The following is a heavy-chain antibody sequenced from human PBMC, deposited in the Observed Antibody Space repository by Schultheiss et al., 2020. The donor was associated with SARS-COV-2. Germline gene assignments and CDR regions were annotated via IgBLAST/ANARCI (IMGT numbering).Heavy chain of an antibody. J-gene: IGHJ1*01. CDR1: GFTVSSNY. CDR2: ISYDGSNK. CDR3: ARIHPTVVTPAEDA. V-gene: IGHV3-30*03. D-gene: IGHD4-23*01. Sequence: GGSLRLSCTASGFTVSSNYMSWVRQAPGKGLEWVALISYDGSNKFSADSVKGRFTISRDNSKNTLYLQMNSLRPEDTAVYYCARIHPTVVTPAEDAWGQGTLVTVSS.